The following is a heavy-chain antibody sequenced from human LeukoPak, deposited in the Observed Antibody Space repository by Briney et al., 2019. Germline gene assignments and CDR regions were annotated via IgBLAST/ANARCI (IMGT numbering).Heavy chain of an antibody. CDR3: AIDYYDSSGYYTSS. CDR2: IYSGGST. D-gene: IGHD3-22*01. J-gene: IGHJ5*02. V-gene: IGHV3-53*01. Sequence: GGSLRLSCAASGFTVSSNYMSWVRRAPGKGLEWVSVIYSGGSTYYADPVKGRFTISRDNSKNTLYLQMNSLRAEDTAVYYCAIDYYDSSGYYTSSWGQGTLVTVSS. CDR1: GFTVSSNY.